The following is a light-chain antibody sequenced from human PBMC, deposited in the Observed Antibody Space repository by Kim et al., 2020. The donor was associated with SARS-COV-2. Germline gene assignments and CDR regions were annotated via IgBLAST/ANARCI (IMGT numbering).Light chain of an antibody. CDR1: SSDVGGDNY. V-gene: IGLV2-14*03. CDR2: DVS. J-gene: IGLJ2*01. CDR3: SSYTSSSTVV. Sequence: GHSCTISSTGTSSDVGGDNYVSWYQQHPGKAPKLMIYDVSNRPSGVSNRFSGSKSGNTASLTISGLQAEDEADYYCSSYTSSSTVVFGGGTQLTVL.